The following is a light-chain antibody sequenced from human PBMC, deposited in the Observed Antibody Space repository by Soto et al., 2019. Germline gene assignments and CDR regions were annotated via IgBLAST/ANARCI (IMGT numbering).Light chain of an antibody. CDR3: CSYAGSSTPYV. V-gene: IGLV2-23*02. Sequence: QSALTQPASVSGSPGQSITISCTGTSSDVGCYNLVSWYQQHPGKAPKLMIYELTKRPSGVSNRFSGSKSGNTASLTISGLQAEDEADYYCCSYAGSSTPYVFGSGTKLTVL. J-gene: IGLJ1*01. CDR1: SSDVGCYNL. CDR2: ELT.